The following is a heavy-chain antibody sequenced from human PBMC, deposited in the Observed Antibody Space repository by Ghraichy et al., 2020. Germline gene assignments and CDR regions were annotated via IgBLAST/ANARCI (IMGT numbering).Heavy chain of an antibody. Sequence: EYLNISCTVSGGSISSGGYYWSWIRQHPGKGLEWIGYIYYSGSTNYNPSLKSRVTISVDTSKNQFSLKLSSVTAADTAVYYCARVEDDSSSGWTYYFDYWGQGTLVTVSS. CDR1: GGSISSGGYY. CDR2: IYYSGST. CDR3: ARVEDDSSSGWTYYFDY. V-gene: IGHV4-61*08. J-gene: IGHJ4*02. D-gene: IGHD6-19*01.